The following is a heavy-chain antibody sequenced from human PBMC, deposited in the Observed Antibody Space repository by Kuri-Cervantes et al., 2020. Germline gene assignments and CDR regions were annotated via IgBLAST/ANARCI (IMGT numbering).Heavy chain of an antibody. Sequence: GESLKISCAASGFTFSSYNMNWVRQAPGKGLEWVSYISSSSSTIYYADSVKGRFTISRDNAKNSLYLQMNSLRDEDTAVYYCARGVERSPDAFDIWGQGTMVTVSS. V-gene: IGHV3-48*02. J-gene: IGHJ3*02. CDR2: ISSSSSTI. CDR1: GFTFSSYN. D-gene: IGHD1-1*01. CDR3: ARGVERSPDAFDI.